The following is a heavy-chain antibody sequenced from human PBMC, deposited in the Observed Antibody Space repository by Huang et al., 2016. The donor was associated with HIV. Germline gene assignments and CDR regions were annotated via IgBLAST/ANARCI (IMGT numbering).Heavy chain of an antibody. V-gene: IGHV3-30-3*01. CDR3: ARDLWLRDLYYYYYMDV. Sequence: QVQLVESGGGVVQPGRSLRLSCAASRFTFSNYSMHWVSQAPGKGLEWVAVISYDGSHKYYADSVKGRFTISRDNSKNTLYLQMNSLRAEDTAVYYCARDLWLRDLYYYYYMDVWGKGTTVTVSS. CDR1: RFTFSNYS. D-gene: IGHD5-12*01. J-gene: IGHJ6*03. CDR2: ISYDGSHK.